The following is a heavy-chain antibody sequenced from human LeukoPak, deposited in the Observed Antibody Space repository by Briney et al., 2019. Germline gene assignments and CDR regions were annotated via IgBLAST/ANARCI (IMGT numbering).Heavy chain of an antibody. J-gene: IGHJ4*02. D-gene: IGHD6-13*01. CDR2: INPNSGNT. CDR1: GYTFTSYD. V-gene: IGHV1-8*01. Sequence: ASVKVSCKASGYTFTSYDINWVRQATGQGLEWMGWINPNSGNTGYAQKFQGRVTMTRNTSISTAYMELSSLRSEDTAVYYCARLSSSWQDFDYWGQGTLVTVSS. CDR3: ARLSSSWQDFDY.